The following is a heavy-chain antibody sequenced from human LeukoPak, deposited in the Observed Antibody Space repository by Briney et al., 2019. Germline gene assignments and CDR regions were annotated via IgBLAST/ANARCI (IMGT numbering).Heavy chain of an antibody. CDR1: GGTFNDYA. Sequence: GASVKVSCKASGGTFNDYAVSWVRQAPGQGLEWMGRIIPLRGVRSYAQKFQDRVTITGDKSTSTASMELSSLRSEDTAVYYCAIIAVGGVDPFDAWGQGALVTVYS. D-gene: IGHD6-13*01. CDR2: IIPLRGVR. CDR3: AIIAVGGVDPFDA. V-gene: IGHV1-69*04. J-gene: IGHJ4*02.